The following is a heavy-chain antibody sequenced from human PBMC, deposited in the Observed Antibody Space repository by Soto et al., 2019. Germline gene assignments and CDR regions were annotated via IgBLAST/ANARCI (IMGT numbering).Heavy chain of an antibody. CDR2: IYYSGST. D-gene: IGHD3-3*01. Sequence: PSETLSLTCTVSGGSISISSYYWGWIRQPPGKGLEWIGSIYYSGSTYYNPSLKSRVTISVDTSKNQFSLKLSSVTAADTAVYYCARFWGYDFWSGYYLGVYYFDYWGQGTLVTVSS. CDR3: ARFWGYDFWSGYYLGVYYFDY. CDR1: GGSISISSYY. V-gene: IGHV4-39*01. J-gene: IGHJ4*02.